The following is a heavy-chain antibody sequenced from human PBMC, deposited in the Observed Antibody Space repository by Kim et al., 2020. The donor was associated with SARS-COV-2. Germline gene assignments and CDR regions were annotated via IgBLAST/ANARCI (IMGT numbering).Heavy chain of an antibody. D-gene: IGHD6-13*01. V-gene: IGHV3-30*18. CDR2: ISYDGSNK. J-gene: IGHJ4*02. CDR1: GFTFSSYG. CDR3: AKSARAAAGSNFDY. Sequence: GGSLRLSCAASGFTFSSYGMHWVRQAPGKGLEWVAVISYDGSNKYYADSVKGRFTISRDNSKNTLYLQMNSLRAEDTAVYYCAKSARAAAGSNFDYWGQGTLVTVSS.